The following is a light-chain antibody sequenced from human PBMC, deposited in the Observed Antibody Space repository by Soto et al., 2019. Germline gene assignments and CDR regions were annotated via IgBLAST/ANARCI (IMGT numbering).Light chain of an antibody. Sequence: DVVMTQSPVALPGSRGQPASISCRSSQSLVHSDGNTYLKWFHQRPGQSPRRLIYKVSNRDSGVPDRFSGSGAGTDVTLKISRVEAEDVGVYYCMQNAHWPHTFGQGTKVDIK. CDR1: QSLVHSDGNTY. J-gene: IGKJ2*01. V-gene: IGKV2-30*02. CDR3: MQNAHWPHT. CDR2: KVS.